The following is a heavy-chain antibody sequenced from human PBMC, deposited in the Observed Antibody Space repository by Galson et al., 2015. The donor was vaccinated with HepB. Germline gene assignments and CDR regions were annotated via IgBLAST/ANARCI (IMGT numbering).Heavy chain of an antibody. V-gene: IGHV4-34*01. CDR1: GGSFSGYY. Sequence: LSLTCAVYGGSFSGYYWSWIRPPPGKGLEWIGEINHSGSTNYNPSLKSRVTISVDTSKNQFSLKLSSVTAADTAVYYCARDLRWPFWGYDETYYFDYWGQGTLVTVSS. J-gene: IGHJ4*02. D-gene: IGHD5-12*01. CDR2: INHSGST. CDR3: ARDLRWPFWGYDETYYFDY.